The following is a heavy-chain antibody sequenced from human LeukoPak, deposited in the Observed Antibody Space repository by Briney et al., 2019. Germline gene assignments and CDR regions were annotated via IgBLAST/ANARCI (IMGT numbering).Heavy chain of an antibody. J-gene: IGHJ4*02. Sequence: GESLKISCKGSGYSFTSYWITWVRQMPGKGLEWMGIIYPGDSDTRYSPSFQGQVTISADKSISTAYLQWSSLKASDTAMYYCARRRFTRYYTKYYYDSSGYYFDYWGQGTLVTVSS. CDR3: ARRRFTRYYTKYYYDSSGYYFDY. CDR1: GYSFTSYW. CDR2: IYPGDSDT. D-gene: IGHD3-22*01. V-gene: IGHV5-51*01.